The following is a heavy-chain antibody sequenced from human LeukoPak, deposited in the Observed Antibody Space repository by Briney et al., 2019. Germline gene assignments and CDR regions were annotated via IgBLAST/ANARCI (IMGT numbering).Heavy chain of an antibody. CDR2: ISGYGQDT. J-gene: IGHJ4*02. Sequence: GASVKVSCKASAYRFVNYYITWVRQAPGQGLEWMGWISGYGQDTNYGQKFQGRVTMTTETSTTTAYMELTSLTVDDTAVYYCARGGSRIAAAGTALDYWGQGTLVTVSS. D-gene: IGHD6-13*01. V-gene: IGHV1-18*01. CDR1: AYRFVNYY. CDR3: ARGGSRIAAAGTALDY.